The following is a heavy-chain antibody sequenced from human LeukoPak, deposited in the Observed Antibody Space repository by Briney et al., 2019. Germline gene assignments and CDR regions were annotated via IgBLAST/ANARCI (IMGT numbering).Heavy chain of an antibody. J-gene: IGHJ4*02. CDR2: INPNSGGT. D-gene: IGHD6-19*01. Sequence: ASVTVSCKASGYTFTGYYMHWVRQAPGQGLEWMGWINPNSGGTNYAQKFQGRVTLTRDTSIGTAYMELSGLRSDDTAVYYCARDSGSGWYGVFDYWGQGTLVTVSS. CDR3: ARDSGSGWYGVFDY. V-gene: IGHV1-2*02. CDR1: GYTFTGYY.